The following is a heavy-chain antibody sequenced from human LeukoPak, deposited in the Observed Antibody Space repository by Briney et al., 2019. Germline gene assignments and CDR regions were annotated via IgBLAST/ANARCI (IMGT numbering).Heavy chain of an antibody. V-gene: IGHV3-20*04. J-gene: IGHJ4*02. Sequence: GGSLRLSCAASGFIFDDHGMSWVRQAPGKGLEWVSGINWNGGSTGYADSVKGRFTISRDNAKNSLYLQMDSLSAEDTAFYYCAKNLGSGRYFPFDYWGQGTLVTVSS. D-gene: IGHD6-19*01. CDR3: AKNLGSGRYFPFDY. CDR2: INWNGGST. CDR1: GFIFDDHG.